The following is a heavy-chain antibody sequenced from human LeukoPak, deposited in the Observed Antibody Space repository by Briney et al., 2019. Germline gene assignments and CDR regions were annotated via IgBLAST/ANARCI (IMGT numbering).Heavy chain of an antibody. D-gene: IGHD3-9*01. CDR1: GYTFTSYG. CDR3: ARAKGVLRYWLTENAY. J-gene: IGHJ4*02. CDR2: ISAYNGNT. V-gene: IGHV1-18*01. Sequence: ASVKVSCKASGYTFTSYGISWVRQAPGQGLEWMGWISAYNGNTNYAQKLQGRVTMTTDTSTSTAYMELRSLRSDDTAVYYCARAKGVLRYWLTENAYWGQGTLVTVSS.